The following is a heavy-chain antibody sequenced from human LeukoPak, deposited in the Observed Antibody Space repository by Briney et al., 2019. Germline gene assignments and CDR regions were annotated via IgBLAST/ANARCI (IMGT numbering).Heavy chain of an antibody. V-gene: IGHV4-61*08. Sequence: SETLSLTCTVSGGSISSGDYYWSWIRQPPGKGLEWIGYIYYSGSTNYNPSLKSRVTMSVDTSKNQFSLKLSSVTAADTAVYYCARDSSRRDGYNYWGQGTLVTVSS. CDR2: IYYSGST. D-gene: IGHD5-24*01. CDR3: ARDSSRRDGYNY. CDR1: GGSISSGDYY. J-gene: IGHJ4*02.